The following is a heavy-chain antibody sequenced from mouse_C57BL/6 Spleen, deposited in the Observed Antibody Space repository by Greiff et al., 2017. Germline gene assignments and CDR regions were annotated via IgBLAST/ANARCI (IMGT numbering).Heavy chain of an antibody. CDR2: IFPGSGST. Sequence: QVHLQQSGAELVKPGASVKLSCKASGYTFTDYTIHWVKQRPGHGLEWIGWIFPGSGSTKYNEKFKDKATLTADKSSSTAYMQLSSLTSEDSAVYDCARRSGGNHNYYAMDDWGQGTSVTVSS. CDR1: GYTFTDYT. V-gene: IGHV1-62-2*01. D-gene: IGHD1-1*02. CDR3: ARRSGGNHNYYAMDD. J-gene: IGHJ4*01.